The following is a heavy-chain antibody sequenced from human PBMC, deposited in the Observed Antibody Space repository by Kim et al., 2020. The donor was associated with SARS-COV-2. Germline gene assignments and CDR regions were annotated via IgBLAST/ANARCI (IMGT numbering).Heavy chain of an antibody. CDR1: GGSISSYY. V-gene: IGHV4-59*08. CDR2: IYYSGST. J-gene: IGHJ4*02. CDR3: ARHGDFWSGYYTSFDY. D-gene: IGHD3-3*01. Sequence: SETLSLTCTVSGGSISSYYWSWIRQPPGKGLEWIGYIYYSGSTNYNPSLKSRVTISVDTSKNQFSLKLSSVTAADTAVYYCARHGDFWSGYYTSFDYWGQGTLVTVSS.